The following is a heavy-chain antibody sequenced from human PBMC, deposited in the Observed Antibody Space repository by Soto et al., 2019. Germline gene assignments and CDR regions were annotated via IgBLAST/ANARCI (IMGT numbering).Heavy chain of an antibody. CDR3: ARDFVACSGGSCYSSNLPYYYYGMDV. CDR2: ISSSSSYI. CDR1: GFTFSSYS. Sequence: VGSLRLSCAASGFTFSSYSMSWVRQAPGKGLEWVSSISSSSSYIYYADSVKGRFTISRDNAKNSLYLQMNSLRAEDTAVYYCARDFVACSGGSCYSSNLPYYYYGMDVWGQGTTVTVSS. J-gene: IGHJ6*02. V-gene: IGHV3-21*01. D-gene: IGHD2-15*01.